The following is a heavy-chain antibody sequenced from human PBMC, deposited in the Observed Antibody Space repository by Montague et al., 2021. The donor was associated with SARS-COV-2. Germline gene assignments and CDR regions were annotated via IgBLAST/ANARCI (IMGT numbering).Heavy chain of an antibody. CDR1: GGSISSYY. CDR2: IYYSGST. Sequence: SETLSLTCTVSGGSISSYYWSWIRQPPGKGLEWIGYIYYSGSTNYNPSLKSRVTISVDTPKNQFSLKLSSVTAADTAVYYCATQPCTNGVCENWFDPWGQGTLVTVSS. J-gene: IGHJ5*02. V-gene: IGHV4-59*01. D-gene: IGHD2-8*01. CDR3: ATQPCTNGVCENWFDP.